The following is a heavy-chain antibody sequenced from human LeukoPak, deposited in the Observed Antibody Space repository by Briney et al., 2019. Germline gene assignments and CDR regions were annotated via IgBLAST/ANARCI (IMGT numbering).Heavy chain of an antibody. J-gene: IGHJ4*02. CDR3: AKTRGITMIVVVITFFDY. D-gene: IGHD3-22*01. CDR1: GFAFANYA. CDR2: ITGNGVTT. V-gene: IGHV3-23*01. Sequence: GGSLRLSCAASGFAFANYAMAWVRQAPGKGLNWVTGITGNGVTTYYADSVKGRFTISRDNSKNTLYLQMNSLRAEDTAVYYCAKTRGITMIVVVITFFDYWGQGTLVTVSS.